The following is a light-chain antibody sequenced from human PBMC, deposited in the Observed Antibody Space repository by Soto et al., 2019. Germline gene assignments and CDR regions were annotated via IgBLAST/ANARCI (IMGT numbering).Light chain of an antibody. Sequence: QPVLTQSPSASASLGASVKLTCTLSSGHSSYAIAWHQQQPEKGPRYLMKLQSDGSHSKGDGIPDRFSGSSSGAERYLTISSLQSEDEADYYCQTWGTGIRGVFGGGTKLTVL. V-gene: IGLV4-69*01. CDR2: LQSDGSH. J-gene: IGLJ2*01. CDR3: QTWGTGIRGV. CDR1: SGHSSYA.